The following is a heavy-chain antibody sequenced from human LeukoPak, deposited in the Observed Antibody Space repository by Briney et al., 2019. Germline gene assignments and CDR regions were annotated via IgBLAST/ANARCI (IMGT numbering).Heavy chain of an antibody. Sequence: GGSLRLCCAASGFTFDDYAMHWVRQAAGKGLEWVSGISWNSGSIAYADSVKGRFTISRDNAKNSLYLQMNSLRAEDTALYYCAKDSYYYGSGSYLDYWGQGTLVTVSS. V-gene: IGHV3-9*01. D-gene: IGHD3-10*01. J-gene: IGHJ4*02. CDR3: AKDSYYYGSGSYLDY. CDR2: ISWNSGSI. CDR1: GFTFDDYA.